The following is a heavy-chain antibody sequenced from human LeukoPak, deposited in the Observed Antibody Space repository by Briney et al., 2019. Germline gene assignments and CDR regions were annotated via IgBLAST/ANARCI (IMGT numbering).Heavy chain of an antibody. D-gene: IGHD6-19*01. V-gene: IGHV1-2*02. Sequence: ASVKVSCKASGYTFTGYYMHWVRQAPAQGLEWMGWINPNSGGTNFAQKFQGRVTMTRDTSISTAYMELSRLRSDDTAVYYCARPYSSGWTTGYWGQGTLVTVSS. CDR1: GYTFTGYY. J-gene: IGHJ4*02. CDR2: INPNSGGT. CDR3: ARPYSSGWTTGY.